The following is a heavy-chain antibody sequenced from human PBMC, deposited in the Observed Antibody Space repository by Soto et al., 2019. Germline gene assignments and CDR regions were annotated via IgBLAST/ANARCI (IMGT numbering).Heavy chain of an antibody. CDR1: GFTFSSYA. J-gene: IGHJ3*02. V-gene: IGHV3-30-3*01. CDR2: ISYDGSNK. D-gene: IGHD6-13*01. Sequence: QVQLVESGGGVVQPGRSLRLSCAASGFTFSSYAMHWVRQAPGKGLEWVAVISYDGSNKYYADSVKGRFTISRDNSKNPLYLQMNSLRAEDTAVYYCARGSAAAGHMAFDIWGQGTMVTVSS. CDR3: ARGSAAAGHMAFDI.